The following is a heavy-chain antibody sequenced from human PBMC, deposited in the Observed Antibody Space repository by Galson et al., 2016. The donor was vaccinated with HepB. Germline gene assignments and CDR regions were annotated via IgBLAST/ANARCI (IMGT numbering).Heavy chain of an antibody. CDR3: ARALRRDTAMTPLDS. CDR2: MNDKSSNT. D-gene: IGHD5-18*01. CDR1: GYTFNSRD. Sequence: SVKVSCKASGYTFNSRDINWVRQAAGQGLEWMGWMNDKSSNTGSAQKSQGRLSLTWNTSTRTAFMELRSLTSEDTAVYYCARALRRDTAMTPLDSWGQGTLVAVSS. V-gene: IGHV1-8*01. J-gene: IGHJ4*02.